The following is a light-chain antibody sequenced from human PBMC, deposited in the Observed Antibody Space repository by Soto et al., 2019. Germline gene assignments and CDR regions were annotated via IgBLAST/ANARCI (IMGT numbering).Light chain of an antibody. J-gene: IGLJ2*01. CDR1: NSDVGGYNY. V-gene: IGLV2-8*01. CDR3: SSYAGSNNFVG. CDR2: ELS. Sequence: QSALTQPPSASGSPGQSVTISCTGTNSDVGGYNYVSWYQQHPGKAPKLMIYELSKRPSGVPDRFSGSKSGNTASLTVSGLQAEDEADYYCSSYAGSNNFVGFGGGTKLTVL.